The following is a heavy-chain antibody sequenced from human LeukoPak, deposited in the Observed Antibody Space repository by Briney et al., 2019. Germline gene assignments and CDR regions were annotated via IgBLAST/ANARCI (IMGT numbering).Heavy chain of an antibody. D-gene: IGHD1-26*01. CDR1: GYTFISYG. Sequence: ASVKVSCKASGYTFISYGITWVRQAPGQGLEWMGWISPYTTKTNYAQSLQGRVTMTTDTSTSTAYMELRSLRSDDTAVYYCAREGGVGPTAPPDYYSYQMDVWGKGTTVSVSS. J-gene: IGHJ6*03. CDR2: ISPYTTKT. CDR3: AREGGVGPTAPPDYYSYQMDV. V-gene: IGHV1-18*01.